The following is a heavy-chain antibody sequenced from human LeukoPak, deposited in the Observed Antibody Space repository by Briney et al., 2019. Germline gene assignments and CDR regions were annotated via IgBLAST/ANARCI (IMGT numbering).Heavy chain of an antibody. Sequence: PSETLSLTCTVSGGSISSSSYYWGWIRQPPGKGLEWIGSIYYSGSTYYNPSLKSRVTISVDTSKNQFSLKLSSVTAADTAVYYCARKALHFHSPYSSGWYFDYWGQGTLVTVSS. CDR2: IYYSGST. V-gene: IGHV4-39*07. CDR3: ARKALHFHSPYSSGWYFDY. CDR1: GGSISSSSYY. D-gene: IGHD6-19*01. J-gene: IGHJ4*02.